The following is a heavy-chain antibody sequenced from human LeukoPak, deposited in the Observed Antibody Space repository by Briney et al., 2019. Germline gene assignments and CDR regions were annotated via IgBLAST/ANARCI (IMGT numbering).Heavy chain of an antibody. J-gene: IGHJ4*02. CDR2: ISSSSSTI. CDR1: GFTFSSYS. V-gene: IGHV3-48*01. CDR3: ARTYYYDSSGYYPSH. D-gene: IGHD3-22*01. Sequence: PGGSLRLSCAASGFTFSSYSMNWVRQAPGKGLEWVSYISSSSSTIYYADSVKGRFTISRDNAKNSLYLQMNSLRAEDTAVYYCARTYYYDSSGYYPSHWGQGTLVTVSS.